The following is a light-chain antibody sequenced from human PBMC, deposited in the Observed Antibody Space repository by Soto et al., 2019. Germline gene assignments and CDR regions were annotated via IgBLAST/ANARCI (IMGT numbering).Light chain of an antibody. CDR3: NSYTISETYV. J-gene: IGLJ1*01. CDR2: EGY. CDR1: SSDVGSYNR. V-gene: IGLV2-18*02. Sequence: QSVLTQPPSMSGSPGQSVTISCIGTSSDVGSYNRVSWYQQPPGTAPKLIIYEGYTRPSGVPDRFSASKSGNTASLTISGLQAEDEADYYCNSYTISETYVFGTGTEVTVL.